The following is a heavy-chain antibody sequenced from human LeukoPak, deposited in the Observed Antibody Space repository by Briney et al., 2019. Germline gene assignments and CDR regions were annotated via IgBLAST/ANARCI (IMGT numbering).Heavy chain of an antibody. CDR1: GYSFTSYW. CDR3: ARMIGRYWVY. CDR2: IYPGDSNT. V-gene: IGHV5-51*01. J-gene: IGHJ4*02. D-gene: IGHD3-9*01. Sequence: GESLKISCKGSGYSFTSYWIGWVRQMPGKGLGWMGIIYPGDSNTRYSPSFQGQVTIPADKSISTAYLQWSSLKASDTAVYYCARMIGRYWVYWGQGTLVTVSS.